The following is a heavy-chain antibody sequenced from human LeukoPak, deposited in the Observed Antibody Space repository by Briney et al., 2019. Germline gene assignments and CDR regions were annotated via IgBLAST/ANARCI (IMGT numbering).Heavy chain of an antibody. CDR1: GGSISGQY. J-gene: IGHJ4*02. CDR2: VSYSGNT. V-gene: IGHV4-59*11. CDR3: AKVGSYDSSGYYFSD. Sequence: SETLSLTCTVSGGSISGQYWSWIRQPPGRGLEWIGYVSYSGNTKYNPSLKSRVTISVDTSKNQFSLQLSSVTAADTAVYYCAKVGSYDSSGYYFSDWGQGTLVTVSS. D-gene: IGHD3-22*01.